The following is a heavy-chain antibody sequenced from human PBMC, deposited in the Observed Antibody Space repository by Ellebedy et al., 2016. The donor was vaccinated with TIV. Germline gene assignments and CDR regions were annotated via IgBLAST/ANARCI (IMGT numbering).Heavy chain of an antibody. Sequence: GESLKISXAASGFTFSDYAMHWVRQAPGKGLEWVAVMSYNGGDKYHADSVQGRFTISRDNSRNTLYLQMNSLRGEDTAVYYCARLMEVATVAYYYGMDVWGQGTTVTVSS. CDR3: ARLMEVATVAYYYGMDV. D-gene: IGHD5-24*01. V-gene: IGHV3-30-3*01. J-gene: IGHJ6*02. CDR2: MSYNGGDK. CDR1: GFTFSDYA.